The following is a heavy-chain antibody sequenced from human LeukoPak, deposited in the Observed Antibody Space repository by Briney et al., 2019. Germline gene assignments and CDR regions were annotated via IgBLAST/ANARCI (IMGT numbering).Heavy chain of an antibody. D-gene: IGHD3-10*01. J-gene: IGHJ6*03. CDR1: GGSLSVYY. CDR3: ARGGRYYDSGTYYRGDMDV. CDR2: INHSGST. V-gene: IGHV4-34*01. Sequence: PSETLSLPCAVYGGSLSVYYWSWIRQPPGKGLEWIGDINHSGSTNYSPSLKSPITLSVDTSKGQFSLNLSSVTAADTAVYYCARGGRYYDSGTYYRGDMDVWGKGTTVTVSS.